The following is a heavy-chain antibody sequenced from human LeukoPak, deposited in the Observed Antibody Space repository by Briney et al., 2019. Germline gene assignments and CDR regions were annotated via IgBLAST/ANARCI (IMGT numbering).Heavy chain of an antibody. CDR3: ARGGNLGYCSGGSCYRGSPNWFDP. Sequence: PPGKGLEWIGEINHSGSTNYNPSLKSRVTISVDTSKNQFSLKLSSVTAADTAVYYCARGGNLGYCSGGSCYRGSPNWFDPWGQGTLVTVSS. V-gene: IGHV4-34*01. J-gene: IGHJ5*02. CDR2: INHSGST. D-gene: IGHD2-15*01.